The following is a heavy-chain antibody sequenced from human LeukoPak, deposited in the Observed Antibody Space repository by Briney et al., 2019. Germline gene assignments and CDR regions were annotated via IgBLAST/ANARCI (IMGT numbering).Heavy chain of an antibody. CDR3: ARAINNYSNFDY. CDR2: INPNSGDT. V-gene: IGHV1-2*02. D-gene: IGHD6-13*01. J-gene: IGHJ4*02. CDR1: GYIFTDYY. Sequence: ASVKVSCKASGYIFTDYYVYWVRQAPGQGLEWMGWINPNSGDTNYAQKFQGRVTMTTDTSTSTAYMELRSLRSDDTAVYYCARAINNYSNFDYWGQGTLVTVSS.